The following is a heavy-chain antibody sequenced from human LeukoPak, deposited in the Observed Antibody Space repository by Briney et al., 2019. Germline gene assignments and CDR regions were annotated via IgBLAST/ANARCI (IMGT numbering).Heavy chain of an antibody. CDR1: GGSFSGYY. D-gene: IGHD6-13*01. V-gene: IGHV4-34*01. Sequence: SETLSLTCAVYGGSFSGYYWSWIRQPPGKGLEWIGEINHSGSTNYNPSLKSRVTISVDTSKNQFSLELSSVTATDTAVYYCARVVSSSSVTLNWFDPWGQGTLVTVSS. CDR2: INHSGST. CDR3: ARVVSSSSVTLNWFDP. J-gene: IGHJ5*02.